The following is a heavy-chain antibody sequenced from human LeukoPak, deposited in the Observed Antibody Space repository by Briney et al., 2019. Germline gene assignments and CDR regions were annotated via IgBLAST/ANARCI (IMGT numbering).Heavy chain of an antibody. CDR2: IYHSGST. CDR1: GGSMSTYY. CDR3: ARAGYSGSDFSV. Sequence: PSETLSLTCTVSGGSMSTYYWSWIRQPPGKGLEWIGYIYHSGSTHYNPSLKSRVTISVDTSKNHFSLKLSSVTAADTAVYYCARAGYSGSDFSVWGKGTTVTVSS. D-gene: IGHD5-12*01. V-gene: IGHV4-59*01. J-gene: IGHJ6*04.